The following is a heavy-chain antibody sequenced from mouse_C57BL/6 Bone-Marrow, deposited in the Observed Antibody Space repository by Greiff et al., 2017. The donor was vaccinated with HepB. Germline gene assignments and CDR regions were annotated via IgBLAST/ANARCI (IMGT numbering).Heavy chain of an antibody. J-gene: IGHJ3*01. Sequence: EVNLVESGGDLVNPGGSLKLSCAASGFTFSSYGMSWVRQTPDKRLEWVATISSGGSYTYYPDSVKGRFTISRDNAKNTLYLQMSSLKSEDTAMYYCARRGLYGYPFAYWGQGTLVTVSA. CDR1: GFTFSSYG. V-gene: IGHV5-6*02. CDR2: ISSGGSYT. D-gene: IGHD2-2*01. CDR3: ARRGLYGYPFAY.